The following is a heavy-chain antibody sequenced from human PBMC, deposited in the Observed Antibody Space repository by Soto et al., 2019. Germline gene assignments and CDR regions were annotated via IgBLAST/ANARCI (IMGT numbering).Heavy chain of an antibody. D-gene: IGHD2-15*01. Sequence: GGSLRLSCTASGFTFDDYAMHWVRQGPGRCLEWVSGITWNSGKIAYADSVKGRFTIARDDDNNSLYLQMNSLRPEDTALYYCVKDSYADFHRVLSTAEYFFDYWGHGTLVTVS. J-gene: IGHJ4*01. CDR3: VKDSYADFHRVLSTAEYFFDY. V-gene: IGHV3-9*01. CDR2: ITWNSGKI. CDR1: GFTFDDYA.